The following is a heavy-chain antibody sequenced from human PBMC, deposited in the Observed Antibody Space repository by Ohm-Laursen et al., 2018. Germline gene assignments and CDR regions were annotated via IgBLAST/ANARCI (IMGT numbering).Heavy chain of an antibody. Sequence: GSLRLSCSASGFTFADYAMHWVRQAPGKGLEWVSDITVSGNTYYADSVKGRFSISRDNSKNTLSLQMNSLRAEDTAVYYCAGYGGTSRWGQGALVTVSS. J-gene: IGHJ4*02. CDR1: GFTFADYA. CDR3: AGYGGTSR. D-gene: IGHD1-26*01. CDR2: ITVSGNT. V-gene: IGHV3-23*01.